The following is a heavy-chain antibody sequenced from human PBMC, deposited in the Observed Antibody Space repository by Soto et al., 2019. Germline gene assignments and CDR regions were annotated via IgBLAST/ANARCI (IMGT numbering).Heavy chain of an antibody. V-gene: IGHV3-23*01. CDR1: GFTFSSFA. Sequence: PGGSLRLSCAASGFTFSSFAMSWFRQAPGKGLAWVSAIRGSGGSTYSADSVKGRFTISRDNSKNTLYLQMNSLRAEDTAVYYCAKAMIRFLEWLSPPDPWGQGTLVTVSS. J-gene: IGHJ5*02. CDR2: IRGSGGST. D-gene: IGHD3-3*01. CDR3: AKAMIRFLEWLSPPDP.